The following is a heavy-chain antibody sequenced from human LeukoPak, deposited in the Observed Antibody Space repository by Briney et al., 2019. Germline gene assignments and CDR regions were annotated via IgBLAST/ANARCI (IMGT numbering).Heavy chain of an antibody. V-gene: IGHV3-21*01. Sequence: GGSLRLSCAASGFTFSSYSMNWVRPAPGKGLEWVSSISSSGSYIYYADSVKGRFTISRDNAKNSLYLQMNSLRAEDTAVYYCARDRRYVVVTGFDYWGQGTLVTVSS. CDR2: ISSSGSYI. J-gene: IGHJ4*02. CDR3: ARDRRYVVVTGFDY. D-gene: IGHD3-22*01. CDR1: GFTFSSYS.